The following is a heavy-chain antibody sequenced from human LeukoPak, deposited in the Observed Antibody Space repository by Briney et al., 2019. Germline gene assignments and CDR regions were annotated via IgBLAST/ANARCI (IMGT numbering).Heavy chain of an antibody. CDR1: GGSFSGYY. V-gene: IGHV4-34*01. CDR2: INHSGST. CDR3: ARGMYYYDSSGYQRTDDAFDI. J-gene: IGHJ3*02. D-gene: IGHD3-22*01. Sequence: SETLSLTCAVYGGSFSGYYWSWIRQPPGKGLEWIGEINHSGSTNYNPSLKSRVTISVDTSKDQFSLKLSSVTAADTAVYYCARGMYYYDSSGYQRTDDAFDIWGQGTMVTVSS.